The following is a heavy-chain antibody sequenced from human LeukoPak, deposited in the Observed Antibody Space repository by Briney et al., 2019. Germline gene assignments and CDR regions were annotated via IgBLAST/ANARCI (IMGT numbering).Heavy chain of an antibody. Sequence: GGSLRLSCAASGFTFSSYAMHWVRQAPGKGLEWVAVISYDGSNKYYADPVKGRFTISRDNSKNTLYLQMNSLRAEDTAVYYCAKLVGAFFPFDYWGQGTLVTVSS. V-gene: IGHV3-30*04. J-gene: IGHJ4*02. CDR2: ISYDGSNK. CDR3: AKLVGAFFPFDY. CDR1: GFTFSSYA. D-gene: IGHD1-26*01.